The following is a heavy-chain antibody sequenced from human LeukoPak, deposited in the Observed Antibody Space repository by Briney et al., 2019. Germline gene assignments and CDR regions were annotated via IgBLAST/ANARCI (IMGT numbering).Heavy chain of an antibody. Sequence: PGGSLRLSCAASGFIFSHHDMNWVRQAPGKGLEWVSGIRSNGVITYYADSVKGRFTISRDNSKNTVDLQMNSLRGEDTAIYYCVKDDAWVQYQDWGQGTLVTVSS. CDR2: IRSNGVIT. V-gene: IGHV3-23*01. J-gene: IGHJ4*02. CDR3: VKDDAWVQYQD. CDR1: GFIFSHHD. D-gene: IGHD5-24*01.